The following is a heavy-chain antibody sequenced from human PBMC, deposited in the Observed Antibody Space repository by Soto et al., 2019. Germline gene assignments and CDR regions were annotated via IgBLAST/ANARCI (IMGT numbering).Heavy chain of an antibody. CDR3: TRQNIENSDCLYDAFHI. CDR2: MNPKSGGT. CDR1: GYTFSAYD. V-gene: IGHV1-2*02. J-gene: IGHJ3*02. Sequence: ASVKVSCKASGYTFSAYDTHWVRQAPGQGLEWMGWMNPKSGGTYYAQKLQGRVTLTRDTSISTAYMEVNRLRSDDTAVYYCTRQNIENSDCLYDAFHIWGQGTPVTVSS. D-gene: IGHD2-15*01.